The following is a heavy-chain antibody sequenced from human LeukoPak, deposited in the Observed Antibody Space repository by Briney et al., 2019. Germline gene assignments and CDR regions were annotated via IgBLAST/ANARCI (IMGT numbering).Heavy chain of an antibody. V-gene: IGHV3-7*01. CDR2: INQDGSEK. Sequence: GGSLRLSCAASGFTFSTYWMNWVRQAPGKGLEWVANINQDGSEKHCVDSVKGRFTTSRDNAKNSLYLQMNGLSADDTAIYYCARGTSMPAATNRVVDYWGQGTLVTVSS. CDR1: GFTFSTYW. J-gene: IGHJ4*02. CDR3: ARGTSMPAATNRVVDY. D-gene: IGHD6-13*01.